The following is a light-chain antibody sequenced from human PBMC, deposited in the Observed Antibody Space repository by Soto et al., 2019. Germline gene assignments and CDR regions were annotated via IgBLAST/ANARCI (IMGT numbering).Light chain of an antibody. Sequence: DIVMTQTPLSSPVTLGQPASISCRSSQSLVHSDGNTYLSWFQQRPGQPPRLLINKISMRFAGVPDRFSGSGAVTYFTLKISRLEAGDVGVYYFIQATHIPWTFGQGTKVEIK. CDR1: QSLVHSDGNTY. CDR3: IQATHIPWT. CDR2: KIS. V-gene: IGKV2-24*01. J-gene: IGKJ1*01.